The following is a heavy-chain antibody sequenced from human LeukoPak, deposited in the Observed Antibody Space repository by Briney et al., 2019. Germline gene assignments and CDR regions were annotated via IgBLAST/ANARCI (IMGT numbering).Heavy chain of an antibody. Sequence: SETLSLTCAVYGGSFSGYYWSWIRQPPGKGLEWIGEINHSGSTNYNPSLKSRVTISVDTSKNQFSLKLSSVTAADTAVYYCARRYYDILTGYSDAFDIWGQGTMVTVSS. V-gene: IGHV4-34*01. CDR2: INHSGST. CDR3: ARRYYDILTGYSDAFDI. J-gene: IGHJ3*02. D-gene: IGHD3-9*01. CDR1: GGSFSGYY.